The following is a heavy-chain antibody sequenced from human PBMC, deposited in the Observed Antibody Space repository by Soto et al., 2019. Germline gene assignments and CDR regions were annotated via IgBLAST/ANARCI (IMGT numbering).Heavy chain of an antibody. Sequence: QVQLVQSGTGVKKPGSSVKVSCKASGGTFRNYPINWVRQAPGPGLEWMGSIFPLTDIPDYAQNFQARLTISADKSTSTAYMELSSLTSDDTAMYFCARGPLVVLNYFESWGQGTLVTFSS. J-gene: IGHJ4*02. V-gene: IGHV1-69*02. CDR2: IFPLTDIP. CDR3: ARGPLVVLNYFES. CDR1: GGTFRNYP.